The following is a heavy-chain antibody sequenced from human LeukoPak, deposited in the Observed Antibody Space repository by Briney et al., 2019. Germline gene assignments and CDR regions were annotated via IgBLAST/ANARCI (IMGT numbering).Heavy chain of an antibody. CDR1: GYTFTGYY. D-gene: IGHD6-19*01. Sequence: ASVKVSCKGSGYTFTGYYMHWVRQAPGQGLEWMGWINPNSGGTNYAHKFQGWVTMTRDTSISTAYMELSRLRSDDTAVYYCARGGYSSGWSVFDYWGQGTLVTVSS. J-gene: IGHJ4*02. V-gene: IGHV1-2*04. CDR2: INPNSGGT. CDR3: ARGGYSSGWSVFDY.